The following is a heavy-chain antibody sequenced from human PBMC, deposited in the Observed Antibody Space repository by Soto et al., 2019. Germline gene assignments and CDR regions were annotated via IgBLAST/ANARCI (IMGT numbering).Heavy chain of an antibody. V-gene: IGHV4-59*02. J-gene: IGHJ6*04. CDR3: ARGPDYTQIASYHYGMDV. Sequence: PSETRSLTCTVSGKAVSTFYWSWIRQPPGKGLELIGHAYYSGSSNYDPSLKSRVTISVDMSKNQVSLRLTSVPAADTAVYYCARGPDYTQIASYHYGMDVWGKGTSVTVSS. CDR1: GKAVSTFY. CDR2: AYYSGSS. D-gene: IGHD4-4*01.